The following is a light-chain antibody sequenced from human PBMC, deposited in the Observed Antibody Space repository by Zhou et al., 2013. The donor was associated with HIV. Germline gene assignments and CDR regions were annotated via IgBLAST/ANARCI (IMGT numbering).Light chain of an antibody. J-gene: IGKJ4*01. Sequence: VMTQSPPSLPVTPGEAASISCRSSQSLLYSDGYNYLDWYVQKPGQSPQLLIYLASNRASGVPDRISASGSGTDFTLRISRVEADDFAIYYCMQALQAPLSFGGGTKLEI. CDR1: QSLLYSDGYNY. CDR3: MQALQAPLS. V-gene: IGKV2-28*01. CDR2: LAS.